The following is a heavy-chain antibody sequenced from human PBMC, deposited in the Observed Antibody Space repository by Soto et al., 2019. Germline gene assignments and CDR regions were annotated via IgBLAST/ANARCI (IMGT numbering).Heavy chain of an antibody. J-gene: IGHJ6*02. V-gene: IGHV1-46*01. CDR3: ARESASVADSSYYGMDV. CDR1: GYTFTSYY. Sequence: ASVKVSCKASGYTFTSYYMHWVRQAPGQGLEWMGIINPSGGSTSYAQKFQGRVTMTRDTSTSTVYMELSSLRSEDTAVYYCARESASVADSSYYGMDVWGQGTTVTVSS. D-gene: IGHD6-19*01. CDR2: INPSGGST.